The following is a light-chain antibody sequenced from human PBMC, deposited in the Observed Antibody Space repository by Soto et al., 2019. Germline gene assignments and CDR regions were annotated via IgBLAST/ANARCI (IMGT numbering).Light chain of an antibody. J-gene: IGLJ2*01. CDR1: SSNIGAGYD. Sequence: QSVLTQPPSVSGAPGQRVTISCTGSSSNIGAGYDVHWYQQLPGTAPKFLIYGNSNRPSGVPDRFSGSKSGTSASLAITGLQAEDEADYYCATWDDSLNGVVFGGGTKLTVL. CDR3: ATWDDSLNGVV. V-gene: IGLV1-40*01. CDR2: GNS.